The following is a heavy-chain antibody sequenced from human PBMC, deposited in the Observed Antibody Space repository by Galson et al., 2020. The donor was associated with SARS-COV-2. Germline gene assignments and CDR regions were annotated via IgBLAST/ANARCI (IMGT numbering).Heavy chain of an antibody. Sequence: SETLSLTCAVYGGSFSGYYWSWIRQPPGKGLEWIGEINHSGSTNYNPSLKSRVTISVDTSKNQFSLKLSSVTAADTAVYYCARGGMTTVGGYFDYWGQGTLVTVSS. CDR2: INHSGST. V-gene: IGHV4-34*01. CDR1: GGSFSGYY. D-gene: IGHD4-17*01. CDR3: ARGGMTTVGGYFDY. J-gene: IGHJ4*02.